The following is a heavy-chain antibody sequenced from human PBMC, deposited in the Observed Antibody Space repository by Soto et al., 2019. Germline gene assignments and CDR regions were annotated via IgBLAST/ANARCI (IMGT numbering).Heavy chain of an antibody. J-gene: IGHJ4*02. CDR2: ISSSSSYI. V-gene: IGHV3-21*01. CDR1: GFTFSSYS. D-gene: IGHD6-19*01. CDR3: ARDTQTPTLPGYSSGWYYFDY. Sequence: GGSLRLSCAASGFTFSSYSMNWVRQAPGKGLEWVSSISSSSSYIYYADSVKGRFTISRDNAKNSLYLQMNSLRAEDTAVYYCARDTQTPTLPGYSSGWYYFDYWGQGTLVTVSS.